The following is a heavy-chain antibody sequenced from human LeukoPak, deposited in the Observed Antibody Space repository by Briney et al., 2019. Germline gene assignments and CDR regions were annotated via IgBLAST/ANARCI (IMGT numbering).Heavy chain of an antibody. CDR1: VYTFTGYY. V-gene: IGHV1-2*02. CDR3: ARGYCSSTSCYTVDY. D-gene: IGHD2-2*02. CDR2: IDPNNRGT. Sequence: SVKVSCKASVYTFTGYYMHWVRQAPEHPREWMGWIDPNNRGTNYAYKFQGRVTMTRDTSISTAYMELSRLRSDDTAVYYCARGYCSSTSCYTVDYWGQGTLVTVSS. J-gene: IGHJ4*02.